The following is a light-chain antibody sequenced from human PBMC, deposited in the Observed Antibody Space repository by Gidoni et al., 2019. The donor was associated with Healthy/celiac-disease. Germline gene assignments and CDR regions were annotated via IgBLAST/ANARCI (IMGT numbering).Light chain of an antibody. CDR3: QQYKNWPRA. V-gene: IGKV3-15*01. J-gene: IGKJ1*01. CDR2: GAS. CDR1: QSVSSN. Sequence: EIVFTQSPATLSVSPGERATLSCRASQSVSSNLAWYQQKPGQAPRLLIYGASTRATGIPARFSGSGCGTELDLTISSRQSEDFAVYYCQQYKNWPRAFGQGTKVEIK.